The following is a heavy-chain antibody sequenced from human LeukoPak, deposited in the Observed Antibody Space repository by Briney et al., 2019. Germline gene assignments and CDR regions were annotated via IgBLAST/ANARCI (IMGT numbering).Heavy chain of an antibody. CDR2: INPNSGGT. V-gene: IGHV1-2*06. Sequence: ASVKVSCTASGYTFTGYYMNWERQAPGQGLEWMGRINPNSGGTNYAQKFQGRVTMNRDTSISTAYMELNGLRSDDTAVYSCARGARITGTNWVRLDYFDYWGQGTLVTVSS. D-gene: IGHD1-7*01. CDR3: ARGARITGTNWVRLDYFDY. CDR1: GYTFTGYY. J-gene: IGHJ4*02.